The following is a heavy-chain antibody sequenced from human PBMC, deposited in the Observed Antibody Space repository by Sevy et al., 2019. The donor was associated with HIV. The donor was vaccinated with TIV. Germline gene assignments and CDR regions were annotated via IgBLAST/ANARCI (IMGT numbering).Heavy chain of an antibody. D-gene: IGHD2-15*01. CDR2: LDRSGATM. CDR3: ARDLYCSGCPCYAAFEY. J-gene: IGHJ4*02. V-gene: IGHV3-48*02. Sequence: GESLKISCAASGFTLDSYSMNWVRQAPGKGLQWVAYLDRSGATMYYADSVKGRFTVSRDIAKNSLSLQMNSLEDEDTAVYYCARDLYCSGCPCYAAFEYWGQGTLVTVSS. CDR1: GFTLDSYS.